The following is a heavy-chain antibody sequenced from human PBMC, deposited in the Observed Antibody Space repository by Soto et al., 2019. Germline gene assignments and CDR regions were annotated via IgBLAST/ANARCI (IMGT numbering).Heavy chain of an antibody. D-gene: IGHD1-26*01. CDR2: IFPRDSDT. CDR3: AKSIEGGPMDV. V-gene: IGHV5-51*01. CDR1: GYTFSNHW. J-gene: IGHJ6*02. Sequence: PXGSLKISCQGYGYTFSNHWINWVRLVPGKGLEWMGIIFPRDSDTRYSPSLQGQVIISVDKSTNTAYLQWTRLTASDTAIYYCAKSIEGGPMDVWGQGTTVTV.